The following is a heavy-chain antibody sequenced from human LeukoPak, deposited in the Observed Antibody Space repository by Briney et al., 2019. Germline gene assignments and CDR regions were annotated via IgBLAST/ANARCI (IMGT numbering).Heavy chain of an antibody. J-gene: IGHJ3*02. Sequence: GGSLRLSCAASGFTFSSYSMNWVRQAPGKGLEWVASIRQDGSEKHYVDSVEGRFTISRDNAKNSLHLQMNSLRAEDTAVYYCAKGSSRPPNAFDIWGQGTLVTVSS. CDR2: IRQDGSEK. V-gene: IGHV3-7*01. D-gene: IGHD6-6*01. CDR1: GFTFSSYS. CDR3: AKGSSRPPNAFDI.